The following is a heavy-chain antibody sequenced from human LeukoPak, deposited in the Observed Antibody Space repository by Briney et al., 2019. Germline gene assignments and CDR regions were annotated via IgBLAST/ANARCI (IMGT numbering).Heavy chain of an antibody. CDR1: GFPFSDFS. J-gene: IGHJ4*02. D-gene: IGHD1/OR15-1a*01. Sequence: HPGGSLRLSCATSGFPFSDFSMSWVRQAPGKGLEWISTTNSGGTSTYYAESVKGRFTISRDNAKNSLYLQMNSLRAEDTALYYCAKDIKGWNTPPGPFDYWGQGTLVTVSS. CDR3: AKDIKGWNTPPGPFDY. CDR2: TNSGGTST. V-gene: IGHV3-23*01.